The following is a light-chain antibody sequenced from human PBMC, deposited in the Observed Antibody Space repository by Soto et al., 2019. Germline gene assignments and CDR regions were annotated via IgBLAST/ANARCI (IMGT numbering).Light chain of an antibody. CDR1: QGIRSY. CDR2: TAS. V-gene: IGKV1-9*01. Sequence: IQMTQSPSSLSASVGDRVTITCRASQGIRSYLAWYQQKPGKVPKLVIYTASTLESGVPSRFSGSGSGTEFTLTISSLQPEDFATYYCQQLNTYPWTFGQGTKVDI. CDR3: QQLNTYPWT. J-gene: IGKJ1*01.